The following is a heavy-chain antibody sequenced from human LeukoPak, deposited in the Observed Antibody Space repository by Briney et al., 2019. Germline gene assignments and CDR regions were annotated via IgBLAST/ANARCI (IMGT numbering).Heavy chain of an antibody. Sequence: SETLSLTCAVYGGSFSGYYWSWIRQPPGKGLEWIGEINHSGSTNYNPSLKSRVTISVDTSKNQFSLKLSSLTAADTAVYYCARGRRNPFDYWGQGTLVTVSS. CDR1: GGSFSGYY. J-gene: IGHJ4*02. V-gene: IGHV4-34*01. CDR2: INHSGST. CDR3: ARGRRNPFDY.